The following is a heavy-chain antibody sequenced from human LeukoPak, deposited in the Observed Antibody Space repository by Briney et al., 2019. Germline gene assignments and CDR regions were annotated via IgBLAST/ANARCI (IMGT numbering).Heavy chain of an antibody. CDR1: GFTFSNYG. D-gene: IGHD1-1*01. J-gene: IGHJ4*02. CDR3: ARELHVERDDY. CDR2: IWYDGSNK. Sequence: GGSLRLSCAASGFTFSNYGMHWVRQAPGKGLEWVAVIWYDGSNKYYGDSVKGRFTISRDNSKNTLYLQMNSLRAEDTAVYYCARELHVERDDYWGQGTLVTISS. V-gene: IGHV3-33*01.